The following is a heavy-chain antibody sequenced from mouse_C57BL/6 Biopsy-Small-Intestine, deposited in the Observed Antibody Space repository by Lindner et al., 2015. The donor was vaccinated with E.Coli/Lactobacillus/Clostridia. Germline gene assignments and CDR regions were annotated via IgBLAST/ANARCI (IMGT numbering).Heavy chain of an antibody. D-gene: IGHD2-2*01. Sequence: VQLQESGAELVKPGASVKISCKASGYAFSSYWMNWVKQRPGKGLEWIGQIYPGDGDTNYNGKFKGKATLTADKSPSTAYMQLSSLTSEDSAVYFCARVGYPHFDYWGQGTTLTVSS. V-gene: IGHV1-80*01. CDR3: ARVGYPHFDY. CDR1: GYAFSSYW. J-gene: IGHJ2*01. CDR2: IYPGDGDT.